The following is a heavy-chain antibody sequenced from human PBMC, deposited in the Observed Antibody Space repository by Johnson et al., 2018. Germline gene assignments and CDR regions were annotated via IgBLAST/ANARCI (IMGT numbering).Heavy chain of an antibody. CDR3: ARARSWGIQLYYYYYGMDV. V-gene: IGHV3-33*01. J-gene: IGHJ6*02. D-gene: IGHD5-18*01. CDR1: GFTFSSYG. CDR2: IWYDGRNK. Sequence: QVQLVQSGGGVVQPGRSXRLSCAASGFTFSSYGMHWVRQAPGKGLEWVAVIWYDGRNKYYADSVKGRFTIPRDHSKNKLYLQMNSRRAEDTAVYYCARARSWGIQLYYYYYGMDVWGQGTTVTVSS.